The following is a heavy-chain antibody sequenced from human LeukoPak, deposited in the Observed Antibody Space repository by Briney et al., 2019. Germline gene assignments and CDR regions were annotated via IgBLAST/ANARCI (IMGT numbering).Heavy chain of an antibody. V-gene: IGHV3-7*01. CDR2: IKQDGSEK. D-gene: IGHD6-13*01. Sequence: TGGSLRLSCAASGFPFSSYWMSWVRQAPGKGLEWVANIKQDGSEKYYVDSVKGRFTISRDNAKNSLYLQMNSLRAEDTAVYYCASINSSSWYPTYFDYWGQGTLVTVSS. CDR3: ASINSSSWYPTYFDY. CDR1: GFPFSSYW. J-gene: IGHJ4*02.